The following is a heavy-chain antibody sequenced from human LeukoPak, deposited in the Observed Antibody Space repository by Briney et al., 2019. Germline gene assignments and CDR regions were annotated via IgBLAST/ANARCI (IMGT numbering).Heavy chain of an antibody. V-gene: IGHV3-23*01. CDR3: AKPISGGLAVTADWFHP. CDR1: GFTFSNYA. J-gene: IGHJ5*01. D-gene: IGHD6-19*01. CDR2: INANSGTT. Sequence: GGSLRLSCAASGFTFSNYAMSWLRQPPGKGLEWVSTINANSGTTSYAASVRGRFTISRDNSKNTLYLQVNTLRADDTATYYCAKPISGGLAVTADWFHPWGQGTLVVVSS.